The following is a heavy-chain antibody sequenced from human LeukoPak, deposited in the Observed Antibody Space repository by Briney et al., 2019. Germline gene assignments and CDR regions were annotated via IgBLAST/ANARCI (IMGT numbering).Heavy chain of an antibody. CDR2: IYYNGNS. D-gene: IGHD3-22*01. V-gene: IGHV4-59*01. CDR3: ARGPYYCNSDAAYYFDY. J-gene: IGHJ4*02. Sequence: SETLSLSCAVSGVSLSSYYWSWVRQSPGKGLEWIAYIYYNGNSNYNPYPKSRVTIAVDTSKNQFSLKMNSVTAADTAVYYCARGPYYCNSDAAYYFDYWGQGALVTVSS. CDR1: GVSLSSYY.